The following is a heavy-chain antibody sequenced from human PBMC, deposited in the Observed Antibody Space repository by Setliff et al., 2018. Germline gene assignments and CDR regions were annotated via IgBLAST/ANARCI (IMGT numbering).Heavy chain of an antibody. CDR1: GYNFNNDW. Sequence: GESLKISCKGSGYNFNNDWIGWVRQMPGKGLEWMGSTFPGDSDTRYSPSFQGQVTISAGKSVSTAYLQWNSLKASDTALYYCARRFGAHYFFDLWGRGTLVTVSS. CDR2: TFPGDSDT. D-gene: IGHD3-16*01. V-gene: IGHV5-51*01. CDR3: ARRFGAHYFFDL. J-gene: IGHJ2*01.